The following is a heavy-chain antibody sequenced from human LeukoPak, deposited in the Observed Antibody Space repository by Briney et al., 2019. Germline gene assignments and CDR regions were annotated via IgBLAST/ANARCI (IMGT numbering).Heavy chain of an antibody. D-gene: IGHD4-17*01. CDR3: ARVEILADYGDYGGSAFDI. V-gene: IGHV3-20*04. CDR2: INWNGGST. Sequence: PGGSLRLSCAASGFTFDDYGMSWVRHAPGKGLEWVSGINWNGGSTGYADSVKGRFTISRDNAKNSLYLQMNSLRAEDTAVYYCARVEILADYGDYGGSAFDIWGQGTMVTVSS. CDR1: GFTFDDYG. J-gene: IGHJ3*02.